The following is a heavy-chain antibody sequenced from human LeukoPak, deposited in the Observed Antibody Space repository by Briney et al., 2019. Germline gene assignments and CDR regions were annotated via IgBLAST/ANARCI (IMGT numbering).Heavy chain of an antibody. CDR2: ISRSGSTI. J-gene: IGHJ4*02. Sequence: GGSLRLSCAASGFTLSSSEMNWVRQAPGKGLEWASYISRSGSTIFYADSVKGRFTISRDNAKNSVSLQMNSLRAEDTAVYYCARDLVGGDYWGQGTLVTVSS. CDR3: ARDLVGGDY. V-gene: IGHV3-48*03. CDR1: GFTLSSSE. D-gene: IGHD3-16*01.